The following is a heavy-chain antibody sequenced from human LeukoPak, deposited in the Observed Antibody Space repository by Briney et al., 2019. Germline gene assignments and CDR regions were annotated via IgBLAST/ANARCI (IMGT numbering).Heavy chain of an antibody. D-gene: IGHD3/OR15-3a*01. Sequence: SETLSLTCAVYGGSFSGYYWSWIRQPPGKGLEWIGEINHSGSTNYNPSLKSRVTISVDTSKNQFSLKLSSVTAADTAAYYCASLGVYDFWSGFGWFDPWGQGTLVTVSS. J-gene: IGHJ5*02. CDR1: GGSFSGYY. CDR3: ASLGVYDFWSGFGWFDP. CDR2: INHSGST. V-gene: IGHV4-34*01.